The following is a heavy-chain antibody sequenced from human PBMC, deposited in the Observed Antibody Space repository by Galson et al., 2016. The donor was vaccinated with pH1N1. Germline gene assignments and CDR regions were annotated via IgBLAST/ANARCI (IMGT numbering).Heavy chain of an antibody. Sequence: SVKVSCKASGYTFTRYGMHWVRQAPGQSLEWMGWISPGSTKTKYSQKFQGRVTVTRDSSATTAYMELSSLTFEDTAVYYCARDLMGGTYAADYWGQGTQVTVS. V-gene: IGHV1-3*01. CDR3: ARDLMGGTYAADY. CDR1: GYTFTRYG. D-gene: IGHD1-26*01. J-gene: IGHJ4*02. CDR2: ISPGSTKT.